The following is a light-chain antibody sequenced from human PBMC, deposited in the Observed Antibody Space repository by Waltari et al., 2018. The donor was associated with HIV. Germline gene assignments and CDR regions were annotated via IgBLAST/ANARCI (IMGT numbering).Light chain of an antibody. CDR3: QQYSRYRYT. V-gene: IGKV1-5*03. CDR1: QIISSW. J-gene: IGKJ2*01. CDR2: KAS. Sequence: DIQMTQSPSTLSASVGDRVTITCRASQIISSWLAWFQQKPGKVPKLLIYKASSLQSGVPSRFSGSGSGTEFTLTIDSLQPDDFATYYCQQYSRYRYTFGQGTNLELK.